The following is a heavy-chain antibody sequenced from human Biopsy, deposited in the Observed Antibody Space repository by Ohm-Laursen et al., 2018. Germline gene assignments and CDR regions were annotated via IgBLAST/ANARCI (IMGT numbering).Heavy chain of an antibody. CDR3: STGGGDLYYNGIDV. Sequence: SLRLSCTASGFTFGDAWMSWIRQAPGKGLEWVGRIKSKFDGETTDYAAPVKGRFIISRDDSKSTLFLQMNSLKVEDTGVYFCSTGGGDLYYNGIDVWGQGTTVTVSS. J-gene: IGHJ6*02. V-gene: IGHV3-15*01. CDR2: IKSKFDGETT. D-gene: IGHD2-21*02. CDR1: GFTFGDAW.